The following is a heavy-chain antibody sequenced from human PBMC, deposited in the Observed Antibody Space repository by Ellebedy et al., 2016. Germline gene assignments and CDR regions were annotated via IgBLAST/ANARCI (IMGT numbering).Heavy chain of an antibody. J-gene: IGHJ4*02. D-gene: IGHD3-22*01. V-gene: IGHV3-23*01. CDR2: IGGSGGDT. Sequence: GGSLRLXXLVSGFTFNSYAMGWVRQAPGKGLEWVSSIGGSGGDTHYADSVKGRFSISRDNSKNTLSLQMNILRADDTAVYYCAREDYYDSYGYFVYWGQGTLVTVSS. CDR3: AREDYYDSYGYFVY. CDR1: GFTFNSYA.